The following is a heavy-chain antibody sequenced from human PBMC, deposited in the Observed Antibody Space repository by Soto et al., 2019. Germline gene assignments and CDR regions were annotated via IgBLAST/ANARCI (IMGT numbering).Heavy chain of an antibody. CDR3: ARCINYYDSGDDAFDI. V-gene: IGHV1-8*01. D-gene: IGHD3-10*01. CDR2: MNPNSGNT. Sequence: QVQLVQSGAEVKKPGASVKVSCKASGYTFTSYDINWVRQATGQGLEWMGWMNPNSGNTGYAQKFQGRVTMTRHTSISTAYMELSSLRSEDTAVYYCARCINYYDSGDDAFDIWGQGTMVTVSS. J-gene: IGHJ3*02. CDR1: GYTFTSYD.